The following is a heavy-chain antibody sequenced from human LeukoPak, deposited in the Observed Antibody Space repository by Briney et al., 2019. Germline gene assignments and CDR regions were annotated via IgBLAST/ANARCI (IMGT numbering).Heavy chain of an antibody. Sequence: GGSLRLSCAASGFTFSNYNLDWVRQAPGKGLEWLSYITSSSSAIYYADSVKGRFTISRDNAKNSLYLQMYSLRAEDTAVYYCARGPRYFDYWGQGALVTVSS. CDR1: GFTFSNYN. J-gene: IGHJ4*02. CDR2: ITSSSSAI. V-gene: IGHV3-48*04. CDR3: ARGPRYFDY.